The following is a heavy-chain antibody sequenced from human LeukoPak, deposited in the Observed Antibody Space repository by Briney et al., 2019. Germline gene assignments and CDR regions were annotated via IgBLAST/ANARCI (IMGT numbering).Heavy chain of an antibody. CDR1: VYSISSGYY. D-gene: IGHD3-10*01. J-gene: IGHJ4*02. CDR2: IYQSGST. V-gene: IGHV4-38-2*02. CDR3: AATGYYYGSGSEDY. Sequence: SETLSLTCTVSVYSISSGYYWGWIRQPPGKGLEWIGIIYQSGSTNYNPSLKRRVTMSVDTSKNQFSLKLSSVTAAGTDVYYCAATGYYYGSGSEDYWGQGTLVTVSS.